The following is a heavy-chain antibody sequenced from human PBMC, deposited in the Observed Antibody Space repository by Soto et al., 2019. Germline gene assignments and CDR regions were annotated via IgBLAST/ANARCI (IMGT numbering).Heavy chain of an antibody. D-gene: IGHD1-26*01. V-gene: IGHV4-59*08. Sequence: QVQLQESGPGLVKPSETLSLTCTVSGGSISSYYWSWIRQPPGKGLEWIGYIYYSGSTNYNPSLKSRVTISVDTSKNQFSLKLRSVTAADTAGYYCARRWGAAVDYWGQGTLVTVSS. CDR2: IYYSGST. CDR1: GGSISSYY. CDR3: ARRWGAAVDY. J-gene: IGHJ4*02.